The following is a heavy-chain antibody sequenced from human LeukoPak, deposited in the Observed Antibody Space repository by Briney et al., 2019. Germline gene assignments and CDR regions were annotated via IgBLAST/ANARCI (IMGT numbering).Heavy chain of an antibody. CDR3: ARGASAAINY. CDR2: IYYSGST. D-gene: IGHD6-13*01. J-gene: IGHJ4*02. V-gene: IGHV4-39*07. Sequence: SETLSLTCTVSGGSISSSSYYWGWIRQPPGKGLEWIGSIYYSGSTYYNPSLKSRVTISVDTSKNQFSLKLSSVTAADTAVYYCARGASAAINYWGQGTLVTVSS. CDR1: GGSISSSSYY.